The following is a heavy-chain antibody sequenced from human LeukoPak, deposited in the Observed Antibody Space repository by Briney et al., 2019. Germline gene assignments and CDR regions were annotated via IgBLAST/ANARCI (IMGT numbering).Heavy chain of an antibody. CDR3: ARVSTNAFDI. CDR1: GFTVSSNY. J-gene: IGHJ3*02. Sequence: GGSLRLSCVASGFTVSSNYMSWVRQPTGKGLEWVSAIYSAGDIYYLDSVKGRFTISRENAKNSLFLQMNSLRAEDTAVYYCARVSTNAFDIWGQGTMVTVSS. CDR2: IYSAGDI. V-gene: IGHV3-13*01.